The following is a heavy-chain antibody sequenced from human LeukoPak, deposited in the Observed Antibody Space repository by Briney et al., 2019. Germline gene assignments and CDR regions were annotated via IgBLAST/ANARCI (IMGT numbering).Heavy chain of an antibody. CDR3: ARGDIVATRNEGYFDY. CDR1: GYTFTSYY. CDR2: INPSGGST. V-gene: IGHV1-46*01. Sequence: ASVKVSCKASGYTFTSYYMHWVRQAPGQGLEWMGIINPSGGSTSYAQKFQGRVTMTRDASTSIVYMELSSLRSEDTAVYYCARGDIVATRNEGYFDYWGQGTLVTVSS. J-gene: IGHJ4*02. D-gene: IGHD5-12*01.